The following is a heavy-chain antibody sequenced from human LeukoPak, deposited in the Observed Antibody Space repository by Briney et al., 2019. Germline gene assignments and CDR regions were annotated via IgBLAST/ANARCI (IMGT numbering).Heavy chain of an antibody. CDR2: TYYRSKWYN. CDR3: AIGYNWFDP. Sequence: SQTLSLTCAISGDTVSRNGAACNWIRQSPSRGLEWLGRTYYRSKWYNDYAVSVKSRITINPDTSKNQFSLQLNSVTPEDTAVYYCAIGYNWFDPWGQGTLVTVSS. D-gene: IGHD3-10*01. J-gene: IGHJ5*02. CDR1: GDTVSRNGAA. V-gene: IGHV6-1*01.